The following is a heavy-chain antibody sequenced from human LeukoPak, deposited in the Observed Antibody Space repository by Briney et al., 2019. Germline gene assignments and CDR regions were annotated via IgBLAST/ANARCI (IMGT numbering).Heavy chain of an antibody. D-gene: IGHD3-3*01. V-gene: IGHV3-43*01. CDR3: AKDMVSPLLYDFWSGSRDYGMDV. CDR1: GFTFDDYT. Sequence: GGSLRLSCAASGFTFDDYTMHWVRQAPGKGLEWVSLISWDGGSTYYADSVKGRFTISRDNSKNSLYLQMNSLRTEYTALYYCAKDMVSPLLYDFWSGSRDYGMDVWGQGTTVTVSS. J-gene: IGHJ6*02. CDR2: ISWDGGST.